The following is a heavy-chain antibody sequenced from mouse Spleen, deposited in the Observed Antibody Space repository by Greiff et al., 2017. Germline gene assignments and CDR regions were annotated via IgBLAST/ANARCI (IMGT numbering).Heavy chain of an antibody. J-gene: IGHJ2*01. CDR3: ARGTTVVATKDYFDY. CDR2: IDPEDGET. D-gene: IGHD1-1*01. Sequence: EVQGVESGAELVKPGASVKLSCTASGFNIKDYYMHWVKQRTEQGLEWIGRIDPEDGETKYAPKFQGKATITADTSSNTAYLQLSSLTSEDTAVYYCARGTTVVATKDYFDYWGQGTTLTVSS. CDR1: GFNIKDYY. V-gene: IGHV14-2*01.